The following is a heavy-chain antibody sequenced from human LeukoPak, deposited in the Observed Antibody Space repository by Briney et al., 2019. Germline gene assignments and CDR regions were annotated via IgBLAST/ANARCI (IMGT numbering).Heavy chain of an antibody. D-gene: IGHD3-10*01. CDR2: IYPGDSYT. CDR3: ARRSGSDALDI. V-gene: IGHV5-51*01. J-gene: IGHJ3*02. Sequence: GESLKISCKGSGYSFTSYWIAWVRQMPGKGLEWMGIIYPGDSYTTYSPSFQGQVTISADKAISTAYLQWRSLKASDTAMYYCARRSGSDALDIWGQGAMVTVSS. CDR1: GYSFTSYW.